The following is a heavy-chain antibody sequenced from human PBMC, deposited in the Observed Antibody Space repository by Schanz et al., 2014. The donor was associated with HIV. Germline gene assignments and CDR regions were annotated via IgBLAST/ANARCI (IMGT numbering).Heavy chain of an antibody. CDR2: ISGSGIST. D-gene: IGHD3-10*01. J-gene: IGHJ4*02. CDR1: GFTFTSYA. V-gene: IGHV3-23*04. CDR3: AKGQRGMVRGDIDY. Sequence: EQLVESGGGVVQPGKSLRLSCAASGFTFTSYAMTWVRQAPGKGLEWVSAISGSGISTYYADSVKGRFTISRDNSKNTLYLQMNSLRAEDTAVYYCAKGQRGMVRGDIDYWGQGTLVTVSS.